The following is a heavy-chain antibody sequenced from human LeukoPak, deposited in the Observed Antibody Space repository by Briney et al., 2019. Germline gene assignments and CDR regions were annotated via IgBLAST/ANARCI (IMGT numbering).Heavy chain of an antibody. CDR1: GYTFTGYF. CDR3: ARESIVRYFDWLLTRRDAFDI. Sequence: ASVKVSCKAFGYTFTGYFMHWVRQAPGHEVEWRGWINPNSGGTNYAQKFQSRVTMARDTSISAAYMELSRLRSDDTAVYYCARESIVRYFDWLLTRRDAFDIWGQGTMVTVSS. D-gene: IGHD3-9*01. J-gene: IGHJ3*02. CDR2: INPNSGGT. V-gene: IGHV1-2*02.